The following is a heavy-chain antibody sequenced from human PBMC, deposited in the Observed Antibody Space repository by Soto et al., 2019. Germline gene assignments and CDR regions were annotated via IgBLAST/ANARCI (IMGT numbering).Heavy chain of an antibody. CDR3: SRQAGWSKGDDS. Sequence: PGEPLKISCKGSGYKFIDYWIGWVRQVPGKGLEWMGSIYPGDSDTRYSPSFQGQVTISADTSISTSYLQWSNLKASDSAMYYCSRQAGWSKGDDSWGQGTLVTVSS. J-gene: IGHJ4*02. CDR1: GYKFIDYW. CDR2: IYPGDSDT. V-gene: IGHV5-51*01. D-gene: IGHD2-15*01.